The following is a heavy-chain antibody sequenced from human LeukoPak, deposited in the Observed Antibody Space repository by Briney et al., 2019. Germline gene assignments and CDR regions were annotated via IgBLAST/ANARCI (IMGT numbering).Heavy chain of an antibody. V-gene: IGHV4-39*01. CDR3: ASGDGVYFDY. D-gene: IGHD2-21*02. J-gene: IGHJ4*02. CDR2: IYYSGST. Sequence: SETLSLTCTVSGGSISSSSYYWGWIRQPPGKGLEWIGRIYYSGSTYYNPSLKSRVTISVDTSKNQFSLKLSSVTAADTAVYYCASGDGVYFDYWGQGTLVTVSS. CDR1: GGSISSSSYY.